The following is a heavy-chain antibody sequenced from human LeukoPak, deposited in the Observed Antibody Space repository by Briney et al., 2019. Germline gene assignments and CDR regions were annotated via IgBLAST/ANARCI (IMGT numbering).Heavy chain of an antibody. V-gene: IGHV4-59*01. J-gene: IGHJ4*02. Sequence: SETLSLTCTVSGVSISGSYWSWIRQLPGKELEWIGYIYYSGTTDYNPSLKSRVTISVDTSRNQFSLKLSSVTAADTAVYYCARKTTGTMSPYFDYWGQGTLVTVSS. CDR3: ARKTTGTMSPYFDY. CDR1: GVSISGSY. D-gene: IGHD1-1*01. CDR2: IYYSGTT.